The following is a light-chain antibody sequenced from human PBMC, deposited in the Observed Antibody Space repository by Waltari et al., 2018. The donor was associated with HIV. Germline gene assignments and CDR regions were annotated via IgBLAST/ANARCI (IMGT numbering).Light chain of an antibody. V-gene: IGLV1-44*01. J-gene: IGLJ7*01. Sequence: QSVLTQPPSASGTPGQRVTISCSGSSSNIRSNTVKWYQHLPGTAPTLLIYSNNQRPSGVPDRFSGSKSGTSASLAISGLQSEDEADYYCAAWDDSLNGAVFGGGTQLTVL. CDR2: SNN. CDR1: SSNIRSNT. CDR3: AAWDDSLNGAV.